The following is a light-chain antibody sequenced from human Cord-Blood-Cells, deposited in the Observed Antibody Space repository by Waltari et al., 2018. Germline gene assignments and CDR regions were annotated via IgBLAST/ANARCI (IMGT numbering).Light chain of an antibody. CDR2: WAS. J-gene: IGKJ1*01. CDR1: QSVLYSSNNKNY. CDR3: QQYYSTPPT. V-gene: IGKV4-1*01. Sequence: DIVMTQSPDSLAVSLGERATSNCKSSQSVLYSSNNKNYLAWYQQKPGQPPKLLIYWASTRDSGVPDRFSGSGSGTDFTLTISCLQAEDGAVYYCQQYYSTPPTFGQGTKVEIK.